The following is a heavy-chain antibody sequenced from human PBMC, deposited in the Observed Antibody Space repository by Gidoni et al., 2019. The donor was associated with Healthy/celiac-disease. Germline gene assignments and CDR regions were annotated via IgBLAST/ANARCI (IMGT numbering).Heavy chain of an antibody. V-gene: IGHV3-11*05. CDR3: ARAQYYYGSGSYLMRRAFDI. CDR1: GFTFSEYY. J-gene: IGHJ3*02. Sequence: QVQLVESGGGLVKPGGSLRLSCAASGFTFSEYYMSWIRQAPGKGLEWVSYSSSSSSYTNYADSVKGRLTISRDNAKNALYLQMNSLRAEDTAVYYCARAQYYYGSGSYLMRRAFDIWGQGTMVTVSS. D-gene: IGHD3-10*01. CDR2: SSSSSSYT.